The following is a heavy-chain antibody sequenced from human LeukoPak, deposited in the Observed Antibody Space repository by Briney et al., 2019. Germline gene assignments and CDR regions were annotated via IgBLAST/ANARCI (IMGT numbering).Heavy chain of an antibody. V-gene: IGHV4-39*01. CDR2: LYYSGST. CDR3: ARGVLGFRYYGSGKLDHYYYMDV. CDR1: GGSISRSSYY. Sequence: SETLSLTCSVSGGSISRSSYYWGWIRQAPGKGLEWIGSLYYSGSTYHNPSLKSRVIISVDTSKNQFSLKLSSVTAADTAVYYCARGVLGFRYYGSGKLDHYYYMDVWGKGTTVTVSS. D-gene: IGHD3-10*01. J-gene: IGHJ6*03.